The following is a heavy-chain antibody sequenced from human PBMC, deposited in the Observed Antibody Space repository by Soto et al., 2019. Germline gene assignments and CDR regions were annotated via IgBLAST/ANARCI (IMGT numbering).Heavy chain of an antibody. CDR1: GDSITSGTHS. CDR3: ARARGYGGDYYFDY. CDR2: IHHSGNT. Sequence: QVQLQESGPGLVKPSQTLSLTCTVSGDSITSGTHSWSWIRQHPDKGLQRLGYIHHSGNTYYKPTPLRRLTISVDRSKKQFSLKLSSMTATDTAMYYCARARGYGGDYYFDYWGQGTLVTVSS. V-gene: IGHV4-31*03. J-gene: IGHJ4*02. D-gene: IGHD2-21*01.